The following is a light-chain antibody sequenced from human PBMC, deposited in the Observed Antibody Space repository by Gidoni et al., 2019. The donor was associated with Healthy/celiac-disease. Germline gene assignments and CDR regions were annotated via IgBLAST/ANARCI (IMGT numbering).Light chain of an antibody. CDR3: QVWDSSSDHLYV. Sequence: SYVLTPPPSVSVPAGKTARITCGGNNIGSKSVHWYQQKPGQAPVLVIYYDSDRPSGIPERFSGSNSGNTATLTISRVEAGDEADYYCQVWDSSSDHLYVFGTGTKVTVL. V-gene: IGLV3-21*04. CDR2: YDS. CDR1: NIGSKS. J-gene: IGLJ1*01.